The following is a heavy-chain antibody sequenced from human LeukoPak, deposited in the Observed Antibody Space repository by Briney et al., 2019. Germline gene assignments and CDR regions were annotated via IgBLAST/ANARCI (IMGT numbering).Heavy chain of an antibody. D-gene: IGHD6-13*01. V-gene: IGHV3-23*01. CDR2: ISGSGGST. CDR3: ARDGRYSPYGMDV. Sequence: GGSLRLSCAASGFTFSSYAMSWVRQAPGKGLEWVSAISGSGGSTYYADSVKGRFTISRDNAKNSLYLQMNSLRAEDTAVYYCARDGRYSPYGMDVWGQGTTVTVSS. CDR1: GFTFSSYA. J-gene: IGHJ6*02.